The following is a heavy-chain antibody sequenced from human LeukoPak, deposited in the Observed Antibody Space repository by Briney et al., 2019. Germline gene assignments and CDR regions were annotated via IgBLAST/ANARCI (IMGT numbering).Heavy chain of an antibody. D-gene: IGHD3-22*01. Sequence: ASVKVSCKASGYTFTGYYMHWVRQAPGQGLEWMGRINPNSGGTNYAQKFQGRVTMTRDTSISTAYMELSRLRSDDTAVYYCTRARITMIVVAAFDIWGQGTMVTVSS. V-gene: IGHV1-2*06. J-gene: IGHJ3*02. CDR3: TRARITMIVVAAFDI. CDR2: INPNSGGT. CDR1: GYTFTGYY.